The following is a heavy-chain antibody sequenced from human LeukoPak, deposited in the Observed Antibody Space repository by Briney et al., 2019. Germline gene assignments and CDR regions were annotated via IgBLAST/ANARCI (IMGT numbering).Heavy chain of an antibody. CDR1: GFTFSNCA. V-gene: IGHV3-23*01. D-gene: IGHD2/OR15-2a*01. CDR2: ISGSGSST. CDR3: AKSCNSGNCYYNY. J-gene: IGHJ4*02. Sequence: GGSLRLSRAAPGFTFSNCAMSWVRQAPEKGLEWVSGISGSGSSTYYADSVKGRFTISRDNSENTLSLQMNSLRADDTAIYYCAKSCNSGNCYYNYWGQGTLVTVSS.